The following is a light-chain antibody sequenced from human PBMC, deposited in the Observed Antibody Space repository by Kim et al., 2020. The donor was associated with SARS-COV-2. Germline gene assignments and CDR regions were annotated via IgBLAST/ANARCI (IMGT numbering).Light chain of an antibody. CDR2: QNN. CDR1: KLGDKF. CDR3: QAWDTTTAV. V-gene: IGLV3-1*01. J-gene: IGLJ7*01. Sequence: SYELTQPPSVSVSPGQTASITCSGDKLGDKFTCWYQQNPGQSPVLVIYQNNRRPSGIPERFSGSNSGNTATLTISGTQAMDEADYFCQAWDTTTAVFGGGTQLTVL.